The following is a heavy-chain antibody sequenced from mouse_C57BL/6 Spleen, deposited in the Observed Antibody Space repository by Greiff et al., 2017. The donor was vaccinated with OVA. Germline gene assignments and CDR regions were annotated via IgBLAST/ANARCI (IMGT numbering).Heavy chain of an antibody. CDR2: IDPSDSYT. V-gene: IGHV1-50*01. J-gene: IGHJ2*01. D-gene: IGHD3-2*02. Sequence: QVQLKQPGAELVKPGASVKLSCKASGYTFTSYWMQWVKQRPGQGLEWIGEIDPSDSYTNYNQKFKGKATLTVDTSSSTAYMQLSSLTSEDSAVYYCARRGQLRLRAPPFDYWGQGTTLTVSS. CDR3: ARRGQLRLRAPPFDY. CDR1: GYTFTSYW.